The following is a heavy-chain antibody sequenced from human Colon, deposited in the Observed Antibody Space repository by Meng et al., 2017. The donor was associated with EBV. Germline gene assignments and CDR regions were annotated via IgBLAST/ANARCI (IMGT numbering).Heavy chain of an antibody. CDR2: IFYTGST. J-gene: IGHJ5*02. V-gene: IGHV4-30-4*01. Sequence: QVQLRESGPGLVKPSQTLSLTCAVSGGSITSGGYSWTWIRQPPGKGLEWIGYIFYTGSTYYNPSLKSRVTISLDTSKNQFSLKLSSVTAADTAVYYCARDQIGGDGWFDPWGRGTLVTVSS. CDR3: ARDQIGGDGWFDP. D-gene: IGHD3-10*01. CDR1: GGSITSGGYS.